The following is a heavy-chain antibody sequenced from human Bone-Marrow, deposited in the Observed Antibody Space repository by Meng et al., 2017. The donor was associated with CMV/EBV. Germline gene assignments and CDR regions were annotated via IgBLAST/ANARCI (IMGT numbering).Heavy chain of an antibody. Sequence: GGSLRLSCAASGFTFSAYSMNWVRQAPGKGLEWVSSISSTSTYVYYADSVKGRFTISRDNAKNSLYLQMNSLRVEDTAVYYCARGSGYCSSTSCFLRSFDIWGQGTMVTVSS. CDR3: ARGSGYCSSTSCFLRSFDI. CDR1: GFTFSAYS. J-gene: IGHJ3*02. CDR2: ISSTSTYV. V-gene: IGHV3-21*06. D-gene: IGHD2-2*01.